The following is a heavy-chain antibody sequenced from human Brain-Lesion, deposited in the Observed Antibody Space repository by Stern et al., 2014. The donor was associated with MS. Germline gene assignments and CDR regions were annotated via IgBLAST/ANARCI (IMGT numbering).Heavy chain of an antibody. J-gene: IGHJ6*02. V-gene: IGHV3-7*01. Sequence: EVQLVESGGGLVQPGGSLTISCTAAGFTFGNYWMTWVRQAPGKGLEWVANIKEDGTEKNYVDSVKGRFTIPRANARNSLYLQMNSLRVEDTALYYCARVYNTIYGIVTQRGSGMDVWGQGTTVIVSS. CDR2: IKEDGTEK. CDR1: GFTFGNYW. D-gene: IGHD3-3*01. CDR3: ARVYNTIYGIVTQRGSGMDV.